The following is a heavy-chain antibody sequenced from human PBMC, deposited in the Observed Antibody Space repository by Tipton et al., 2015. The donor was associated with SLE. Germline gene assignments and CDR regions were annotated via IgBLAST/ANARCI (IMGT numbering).Heavy chain of an antibody. CDR3: ARGAVAGDFDY. D-gene: IGHD6-19*01. J-gene: IGHJ4*02. V-gene: IGHV4-34*01. CDR1: GGSFSGYY. CDR2: INHSGST. Sequence: TLSLTCAVYGGSFSGYYWSWIRQPPGKGLEWIGEINHSGSTNYNPSLKSRVTISVDTSKNQFSLKLSSVTAADTAVYYCARGAVAGDFDYWGQGTLVTVSS.